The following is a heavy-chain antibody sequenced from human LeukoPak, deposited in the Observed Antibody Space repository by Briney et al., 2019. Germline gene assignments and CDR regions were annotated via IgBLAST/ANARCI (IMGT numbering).Heavy chain of an antibody. CDR2: INNTGGT. J-gene: IGHJ4*02. CDR1: GGSFSGSY. Sequence: PSETLSFTCAAYGGSFSGSYWSWIRQPPGKGLEWIGQINNTGGTNYNPSLKSRVTISVDTAKNQFSLKLSSVTAADTAVYYCARNVGYDILTGRTSAGRSFDYWGQGTLVTVSS. CDR3: ARNVGYDILTGRTSAGRSFDY. D-gene: IGHD3-9*01. V-gene: IGHV4-34*01.